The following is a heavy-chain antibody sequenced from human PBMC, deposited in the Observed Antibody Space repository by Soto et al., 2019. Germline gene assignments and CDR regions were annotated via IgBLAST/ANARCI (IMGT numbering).Heavy chain of an antibody. D-gene: IGHD3-3*01. CDR2: ISSSSSYI. CDR1: GFTFSSYS. J-gene: IGHJ3*02. Sequence: EVQLVESGGGLVKPGGSLRLSCAASGFTFSSYSMNWVRQAPGKGLEWVSSISSSSSYIYYADSVKGRFTISRDNAKNSLYLQMNSLRAEDTAVYYCARDEGETYYDFWSGQGDAFDIWGQGTMVTVSS. V-gene: IGHV3-21*01. CDR3: ARDEGETYYDFWSGQGDAFDI.